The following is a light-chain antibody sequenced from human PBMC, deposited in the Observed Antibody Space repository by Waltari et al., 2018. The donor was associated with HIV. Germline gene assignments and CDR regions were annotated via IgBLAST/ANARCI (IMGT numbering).Light chain of an antibody. J-gene: IGKJ3*01. CDR3: MQALQTPLT. Sequence: DIVMTQSPLSLPVTPGEPASIPCRSRQSLLHSNGYNYWDWYLQKPGQSPQLLIYLGSNRASGVPDRFSGSGSGTDFTLKISRVEAEDVGVYYCMQALQTPLTFGPGTKVDIK. CDR2: LGS. CDR1: QSLLHSNGYNY. V-gene: IGKV2-28*01.